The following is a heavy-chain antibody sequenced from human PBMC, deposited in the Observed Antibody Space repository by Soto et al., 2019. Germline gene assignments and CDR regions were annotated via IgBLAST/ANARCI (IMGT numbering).Heavy chain of an antibody. CDR1: GYTFSNYF. J-gene: IGHJ5*02. CDR3: ARDEGFCSGGSCTGWFEP. V-gene: IGHV1-46*01. Sequence: ASVKVSCKASGYTFSNYFINWVRQAPGQGLERVGVINPKGGGTTYAQKFQGRVNMTSDTSTNTMYMTLRRVKSEDTAFYYCARDEGFCSGGSCTGWFEPWGQGHLVT. CDR2: INPKGGGT. D-gene: IGHD2-15*01.